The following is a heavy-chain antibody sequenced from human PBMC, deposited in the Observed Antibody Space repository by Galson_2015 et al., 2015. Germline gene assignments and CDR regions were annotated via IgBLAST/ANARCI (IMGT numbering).Heavy chain of an antibody. CDR1: SNW. J-gene: IGHJ4*02. CDR3: ARDLPTPYCGGDCYDNY. V-gene: IGHV4-4*02. Sequence: SNWWSWVRQPPGKGLEWIGEIYHSGSTNYNPSLKSRVTISVDKSKNQFSLKLSSVTAADTAVYYCARDLPTPYCGGDCYDNYWGQGTLVTVSS. CDR2: IYHSGST. D-gene: IGHD2-21*02.